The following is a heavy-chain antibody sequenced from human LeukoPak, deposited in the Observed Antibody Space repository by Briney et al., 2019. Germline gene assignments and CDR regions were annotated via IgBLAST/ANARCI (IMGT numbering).Heavy chain of an antibody. D-gene: IGHD3-22*01. V-gene: IGHV3-7*01. Sequence: AGGSLRLSCAASGFTFSSYWMSWVRQAPGKGIEWVANIKQDGSEKFYVDSVKGRFTISRDNAKNSLYLQMNSLRAEDTAVYYCARDQKGNFYDSSGYYYINWFDPWGQGTLVTVSS. CDR2: IKQDGSEK. J-gene: IGHJ5*02. CDR1: GFTFSSYW. CDR3: ARDQKGNFYDSSGYYYINWFDP.